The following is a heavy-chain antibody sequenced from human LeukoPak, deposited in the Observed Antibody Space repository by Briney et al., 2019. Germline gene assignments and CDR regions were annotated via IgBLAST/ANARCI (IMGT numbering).Heavy chain of an antibody. CDR2: IYYSGST. V-gene: IGHV4-59*01. Sequence: SETLSLTCTVSGGSISSYYWSWIRQRQGKGLERIGYIYYSGSTNYNPSLKSRVTISVDTSKNQFSLKLSSVTAADTAVYYCARTDTAMAYYYYGMDVWGQGTTVTVSS. D-gene: IGHD5-18*01. CDR3: ARTDTAMAYYYYGMDV. J-gene: IGHJ6*02. CDR1: GGSISSYY.